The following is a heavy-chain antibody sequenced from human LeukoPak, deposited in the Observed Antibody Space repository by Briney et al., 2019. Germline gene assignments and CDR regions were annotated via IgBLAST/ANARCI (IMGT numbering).Heavy chain of an antibody. D-gene: IGHD5-12*01. J-gene: IGHJ4*02. Sequence: ASVKVSCKAFGYTFTSYDINWVRQATGQGLEWMGWMNPNSGNTGYAQKFQGRVTMTRNTSISTAYMELSSLRSEDTAVYYCARGRTRYSGYDYGYWGQGTLVTVSS. CDR1: GYTFTSYD. CDR2: MNPNSGNT. CDR3: ARGRTRYSGYDYGY. V-gene: IGHV1-8*01.